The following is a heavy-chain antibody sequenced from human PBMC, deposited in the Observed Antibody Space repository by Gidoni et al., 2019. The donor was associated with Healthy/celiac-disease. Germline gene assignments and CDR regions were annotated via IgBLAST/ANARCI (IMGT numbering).Heavy chain of an antibody. J-gene: IGHJ5*02. D-gene: IGHD1-20*01. CDR2: INPSGGST. CDR3: ARDKYNWNDFGDWFDP. V-gene: IGHV1-46*01. CDR1: GYTFTSYY. Sequence: QVQLVQSGAEVKKPGASVKVSCKASGYTFTSYYMHWVRQAPGQGLEWMGIINPSGGSTSYAQKFQGRVTMTRDTSTSTVYMELSSLRSEDTAVYYCARDKYNWNDFGDWFDPWGQGTLVTVSS.